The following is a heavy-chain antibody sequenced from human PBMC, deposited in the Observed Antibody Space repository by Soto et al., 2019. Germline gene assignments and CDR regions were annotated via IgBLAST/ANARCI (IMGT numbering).Heavy chain of an antibody. CDR1: GFTFSSYA. J-gene: IGHJ6*02. D-gene: IGHD2-2*01. CDR3: AGDRVVPAVYYYYGMDV. Sequence: EVQLLESGGGLVQPGGSLRLSCAASGFTFSSYAMSWVRQAPGKGLEWVSAISGSGGSTYYADSVKGRFTISRDNSKNTLYLQMNSLRAEDTAVYYCAGDRVVPAVYYYYGMDVWGQGTTVTVSS. CDR2: ISGSGGST. V-gene: IGHV3-23*01.